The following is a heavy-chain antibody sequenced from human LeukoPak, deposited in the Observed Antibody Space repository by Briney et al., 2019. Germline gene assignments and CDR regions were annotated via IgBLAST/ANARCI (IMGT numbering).Heavy chain of an antibody. CDR3: AKDLISMVRGSAMDV. Sequence: PSETLSLTCIVSGGSISTHYWGWIRQPPGKGLEWIGSGSHSDRNFYYRPSLKSRVSISLDTSKNQFSLKLRSVTAADTAVYYCAKDLISMVRGSAMDVWGQGTTVTVSS. CDR2: GSHSDRN. CDR1: GGSISTHY. V-gene: IGHV4-39*02. D-gene: IGHD3-10*01. J-gene: IGHJ6*02.